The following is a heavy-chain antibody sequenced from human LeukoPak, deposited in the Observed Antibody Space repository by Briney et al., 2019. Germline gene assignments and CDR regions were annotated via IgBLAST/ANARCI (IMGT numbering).Heavy chain of an antibody. CDR3: SRDILTAPLFDS. J-gene: IGHJ4*02. CDR2: INSQGSST. V-gene: IGHV3-74*01. CDR1: GFTLSSYW. Sequence: QAGGSLRLSCAASGFTLSSYWMHWVRQAPGKGLVWVSRINSQGSSTSYADSVKGRFTISRDNAKNTLYLQMNNLRAEDTAMYYCSRDILTAPLFDSWGQGTLVTVSS. D-gene: IGHD3-9*01.